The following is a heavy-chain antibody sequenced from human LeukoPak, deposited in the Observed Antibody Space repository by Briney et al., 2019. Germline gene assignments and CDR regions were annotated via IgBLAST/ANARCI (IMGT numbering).Heavy chain of an antibody. CDR1: GSGFTNYW. V-gene: IGHV5-51*01. D-gene: IGHD1-26*01. CDR2: IYPGDSDT. CDR3: ARHPFSGSYYDAFDF. J-gene: IGHJ3*01. Sequence: GAPLKISSKGSGSGFTNYWNGCVRPMPGKGLEWMGSIYPGDSDTKYSPSFQAQVTISVDKSITIAYLQWTTLQASDTAMEYCARHPFSGSYYDAFDFWGQGTMVTVSS.